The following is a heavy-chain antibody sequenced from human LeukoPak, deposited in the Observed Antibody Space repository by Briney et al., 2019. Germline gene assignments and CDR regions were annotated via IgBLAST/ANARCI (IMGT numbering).Heavy chain of an antibody. CDR2: ISSSSSYI. V-gene: IGHV3-21*01. Sequence: PGGSLRLSCAASGFTFSSYSMNWVRQAPGKGLEWVSSISSSSSYIYYADSVKGRFTISRDNAKNSLYLQMNSLRAEDTAVYYCARDPRKSYYGSGSNMDVWGKGTTVTVSS. J-gene: IGHJ6*04. CDR1: GFTFSSYS. CDR3: ARDPRKSYYGSGSNMDV. D-gene: IGHD3-10*01.